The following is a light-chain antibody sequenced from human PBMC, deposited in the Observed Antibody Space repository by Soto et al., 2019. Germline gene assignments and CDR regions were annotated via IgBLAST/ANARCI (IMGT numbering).Light chain of an antibody. CDR1: QTVRNNF. CDR2: AAS. CDR3: QQVGSYPLT. J-gene: IGKJ4*01. V-gene: IGKV3-20*01. Sequence: EIVLTQSPGTLSLSPGERATLSCRASQTVRNNFLAWYQQKPGQAPRLLIYAASSRATGIPDRCSGGSSGTYSNITIGRLRPDDLVLYYRQQVGSYPLTFGGGTKLEIK.